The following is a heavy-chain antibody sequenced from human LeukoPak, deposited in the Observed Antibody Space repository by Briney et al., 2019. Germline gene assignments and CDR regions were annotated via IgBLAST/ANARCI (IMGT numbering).Heavy chain of an antibody. D-gene: IGHD3-10*01. CDR3: ASRARSGYYYGMDV. Sequence: PGGSLRLSCAASGFTVSINFMSWARQAPGKGLEWVAIIYSGGSTYYADSVKGRFTISRDNPKNMLYLQMNSLRAEDTAVYYCASRARSGYYYGMDVWGQGTTVTVSS. J-gene: IGHJ6*02. CDR2: IYSGGST. CDR1: GFTVSINF. V-gene: IGHV3-53*01.